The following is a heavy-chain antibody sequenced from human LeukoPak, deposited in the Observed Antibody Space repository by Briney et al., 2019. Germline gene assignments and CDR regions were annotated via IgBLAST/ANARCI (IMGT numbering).Heavy chain of an antibody. D-gene: IGHD2-21*01. CDR2: FGGSGGST. CDR3: AKTLIVVVIAIPRGPFDY. V-gene: IGHV3-23*01. J-gene: IGHJ4*02. CDR1: GFTFSSYA. Sequence: GGSLRLSCPASGFTFSSYAMSWVRQAPGRGLGWVSAFGGSGGSTYYADSVKGRFTISRDNSKNTLYLQMNSLRAEDTAVYYCAKTLIVVVIAIPRGPFDYWGQGTLVTVSS.